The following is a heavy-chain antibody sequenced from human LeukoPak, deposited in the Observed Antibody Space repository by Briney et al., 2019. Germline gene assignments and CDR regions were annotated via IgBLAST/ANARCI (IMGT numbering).Heavy chain of an antibody. V-gene: IGHV4-38-2*02. CDR2: IYYTGST. D-gene: IGHD4-23*01. Sequence: SETLSLTCTVSGYSISTGYYWGWIRQPPGKGLEWIGSIYYTGSTYYNPSLKSRVTISVDTSKNQFSLKLSSVTAADTAVYYCARLHYGGNYGYYYYYMDVWGKGTTVTISS. CDR3: ARLHYGGNYGYYYYYMDV. CDR1: GYSISTGYY. J-gene: IGHJ6*03.